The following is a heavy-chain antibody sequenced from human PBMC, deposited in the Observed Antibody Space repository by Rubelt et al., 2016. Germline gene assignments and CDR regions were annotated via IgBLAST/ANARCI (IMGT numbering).Heavy chain of an antibody. V-gene: IGHV3-7*01. CDR2: GSEK. J-gene: IGHJ1*01. CDR3: ASVELGVDRDRESIAAAAPPAEYFQH. D-gene: IGHD6-13*01. Sequence: GSEKYYVDSVKGRFTISRDNAKNSLYLQMNSLRAEDTAVYYCASVELGVDRDRESIAAAAPPAEYFQHWGQGTLVTVSS.